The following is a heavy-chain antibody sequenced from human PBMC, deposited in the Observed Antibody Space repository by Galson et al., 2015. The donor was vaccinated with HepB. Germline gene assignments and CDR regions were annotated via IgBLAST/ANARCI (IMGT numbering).Heavy chain of an antibody. Sequence: SLRLSCSASAFPFSDYYMSWIRQAPGKGLEWVSSIRGSGRSLYSADSVNGRFPLSRSPAHTSLYLPLNSLRAADPAVYYCAREGSDGRLVTFGGQGTLVTGAS. CDR1: AFPFSDYY. CDR2: IRGSGRSL. D-gene: IGHD2/OR15-2a*01. CDR3: AREGSDGRLVTF. J-gene: IGHJ4*02. V-gene: IGHV3-11*01.